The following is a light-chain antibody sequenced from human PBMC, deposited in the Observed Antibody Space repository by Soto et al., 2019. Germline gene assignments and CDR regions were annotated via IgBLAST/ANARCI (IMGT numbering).Light chain of an antibody. J-gene: IGKJ2*03. V-gene: IGKV3-20*01. CDR1: QSFSSGY. CDR2: GAS. CDR3: QQYGSSPPYS. Sequence: EIVLTQSPGTLSLSPGERATLSCRASQSFSSGYLAWYQQQPGQAPRLLIYGASSRATGIPDRFSGSGSGADFTLTISRLEPEDFAVYFCQQYGSSPPYSFGQGTKLEIK.